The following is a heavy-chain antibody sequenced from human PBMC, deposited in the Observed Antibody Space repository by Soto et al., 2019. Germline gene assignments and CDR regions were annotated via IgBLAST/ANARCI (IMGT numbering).Heavy chain of an antibody. CDR1: GFTFSSYA. D-gene: IGHD2-2*01. V-gene: IGHV3-23*01. CDR2: ISGSGGST. J-gene: IGHJ4*02. Sequence: PGGSLRLSCAASGFTFSSYAMSWVRQAPGKGLEWVSAISGSGGSTYYADSVKGRFTISRDNSKNTLYLQMNSLRAEDTAVYYCAKERSLMRGYCSSTSCWVDDWGQGTLVTVSS. CDR3: AKERSLMRGYCSSTSCWVDD.